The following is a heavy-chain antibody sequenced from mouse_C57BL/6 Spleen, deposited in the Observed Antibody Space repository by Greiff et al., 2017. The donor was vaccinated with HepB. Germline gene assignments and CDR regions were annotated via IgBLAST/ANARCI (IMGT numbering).Heavy chain of an antibody. D-gene: IGHD2-1*01. J-gene: IGHJ2*01. Sequence: EVKLMESGPGLVKPSQSLSLTCSVTGYSITSGYYWNWIRQFPGNKLEWMGYISYDGSNNYNPSLKNRISITRDRSKNQFFLKLNSVTTEDTATYYCAREEGNYGNYFDYWGQGTTLTVSS. V-gene: IGHV3-6*01. CDR3: AREEGNYGNYFDY. CDR2: ISYDGSN. CDR1: GYSITSGYY.